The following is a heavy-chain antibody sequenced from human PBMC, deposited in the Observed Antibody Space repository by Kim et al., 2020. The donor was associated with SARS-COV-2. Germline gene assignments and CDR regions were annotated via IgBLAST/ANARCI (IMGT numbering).Heavy chain of an antibody. V-gene: IGHV5-10-1*01. D-gene: IGHD3-16*01. CDR2: IDPSDSYT. CDR3: ARQGGVGGSYYYYYGMDV. CDR1: GYSFTSYW. Sequence: GESLKISCKGSGYSFTSYWISWVRQMPGKGLEWMGRIDPSDSYTNYSPSFQGHVTISADKSISTAYLQWSSLKASDTAMYYCARQGGVGGSYYYYYGMDVWGQGTTVTVSS. J-gene: IGHJ6*02.